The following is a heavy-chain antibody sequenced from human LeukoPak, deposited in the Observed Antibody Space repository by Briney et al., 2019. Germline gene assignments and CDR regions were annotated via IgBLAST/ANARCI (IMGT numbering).Heavy chain of an antibody. CDR3: AREVTPFDAFDI. V-gene: IGHV1-69*05. D-gene: IGHD2-21*02. Sequence: SVKVSCKASGGTFSSYAISWVRQAPGQGLEWMGRIIPIFGTANYAQKFQGRVTITTDESTSTAYMELSSLRSEDTAVYYSAREVTPFDAFDIWGQGTMVTVYS. J-gene: IGHJ3*02. CDR2: IIPIFGTA. CDR1: GGTFSSYA.